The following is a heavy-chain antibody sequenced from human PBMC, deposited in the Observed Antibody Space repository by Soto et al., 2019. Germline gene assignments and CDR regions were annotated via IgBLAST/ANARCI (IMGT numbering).Heavy chain of an antibody. J-gene: IGHJ4*02. CDR1: GGSISSYY. Sequence: PSETLSLTCTVSGGSISSYYWSWIRQPPGKGLEWIGYIYYSGSTNYNPSLKSRVTISADTSKNQFSLKLSSVTAADTAVYYCARSYCTNGVCYSVVLDYWGQGTLVTVSS. V-gene: IGHV4-59*01. CDR2: IYYSGST. D-gene: IGHD2-8*01. CDR3: ARSYCTNGVCYSVVLDY.